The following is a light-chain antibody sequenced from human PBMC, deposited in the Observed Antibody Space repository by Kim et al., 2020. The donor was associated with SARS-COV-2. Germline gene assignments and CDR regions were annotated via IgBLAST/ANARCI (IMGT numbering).Light chain of an antibody. Sequence: PGRTVTLTGGSSTGAVTCGHYPYWFQQKPGQAPRTLIFETSNKHSWTPARFSGSLLGGKAALTLSGAQSEDEAEYYCLLSYSGARVFGGGTQLTVL. CDR1: TGAVTCGHY. V-gene: IGLV7-46*01. CDR2: ETS. J-gene: IGLJ2*01. CDR3: LLSYSGARV.